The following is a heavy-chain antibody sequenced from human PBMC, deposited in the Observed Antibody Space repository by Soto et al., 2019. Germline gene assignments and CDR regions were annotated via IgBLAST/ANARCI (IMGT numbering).Heavy chain of an antibody. J-gene: IGHJ4*01. CDR1: GFMFSAYA. D-gene: IGHD6-19*01. CDR2: ISYDGTNK. Sequence: PGGSLRLSCAASGFMFSAYAMLWVRQAPGKGLEWVAAISYDGTNKYYADSIKGRLTISRDNSANTLFLQVNSLRREDTAMYYCARDPSPYTSGWYGIDFWGHGTLVTV. CDR3: ARDPSPYTSGWYGIDF. V-gene: IGHV3-30*04.